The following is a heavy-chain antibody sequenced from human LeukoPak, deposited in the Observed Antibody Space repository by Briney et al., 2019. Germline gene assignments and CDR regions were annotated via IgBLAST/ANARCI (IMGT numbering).Heavy chain of an antibody. J-gene: IGHJ4*02. V-gene: IGHV4-39*01. CDR2: IYYSGTT. CDR3: ARAFGCSGGSCYRFFDY. CDR1: GDSISSSSDY. D-gene: IGHD2-15*01. Sequence: SETLSLTCTVSGDSISSSSDYWGWFRQPPGKGLEWIGSIYYSGTTYYNPSLKSRVTISVDTSKNQFSLKLNSVTAADTAVYYCARAFGCSGGSCYRFFDYWGQGTLVTVSS.